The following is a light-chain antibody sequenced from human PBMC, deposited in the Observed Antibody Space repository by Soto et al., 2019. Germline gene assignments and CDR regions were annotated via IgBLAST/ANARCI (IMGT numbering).Light chain of an antibody. CDR3: QKYNSAPWT. CDR1: QGITNY. V-gene: IGKV1-27*01. CDR2: AAS. J-gene: IGKJ1*01. Sequence: DIPMTQSPSSLSASVGDRVTITCRASQGITNYLAWYQQRPGKVPKLLIYAASALQSGVPSRFSGSGSGTDFTLTISSLQPEDIATYYCQKYNSAPWTFGQGTKVEIK.